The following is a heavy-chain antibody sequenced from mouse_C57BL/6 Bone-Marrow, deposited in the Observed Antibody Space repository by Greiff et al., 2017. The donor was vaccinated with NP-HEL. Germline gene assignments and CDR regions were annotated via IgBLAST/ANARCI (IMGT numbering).Heavy chain of an antibody. CDR2: ISDGGSYT. CDR1: GFTFSSYA. Sequence: EVKLVESGGGLVKPGGSLKLSCAASGFTFSSYAMSWVRQTPEKRLEWVATISDGGSYTYYPDNVKGRFTISRDNAKNNLYLQMSHLKSEDTAVYYCARGGGLLAYWGQGTLVTVSA. J-gene: IGHJ3*01. CDR3: ARGGGLLAY. D-gene: IGHD2-4*01. V-gene: IGHV5-4*03.